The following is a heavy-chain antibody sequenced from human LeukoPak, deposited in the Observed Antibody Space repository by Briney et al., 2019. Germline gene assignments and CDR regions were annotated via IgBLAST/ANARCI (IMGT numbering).Heavy chain of an antibody. CDR2: ISRTSSYI. CDR3: ARMIAVAGYSYYDMDV. D-gene: IGHD6-19*01. J-gene: IGHJ6*02. Sequence: PGGSLRLSCAASGFTFSSYTMNWVRQAPGKGLEWVSSISRTSSYIYYADSLKGRFTISRDNAKNSLYLQMNSLRAGDTAVYYCARMIAVAGYSYYDMDVWGQGTTVTVSS. CDR1: GFTFSSYT. V-gene: IGHV3-21*01.